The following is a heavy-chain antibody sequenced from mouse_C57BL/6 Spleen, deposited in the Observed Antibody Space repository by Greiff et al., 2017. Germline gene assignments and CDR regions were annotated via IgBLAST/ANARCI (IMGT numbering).Heavy chain of an antibody. D-gene: IGHD2-4*01. CDR3: ARHEVGAYDYDGGVFDY. Sequence: QVQLQQSGAELVKPGASVKLSCKASGYTFTEYTIHWVKQRSGQGLEWIGWFYPGSGSLKYNEKFKDKATLTADKSSSTVYMELSRLTSEDSAVYCCARHEVGAYDYDGGVFDYWGQGTTLTVAS. J-gene: IGHJ2*01. CDR1: GYTFTEYT. V-gene: IGHV1-62-2*01. CDR2: FYPGSGSL.